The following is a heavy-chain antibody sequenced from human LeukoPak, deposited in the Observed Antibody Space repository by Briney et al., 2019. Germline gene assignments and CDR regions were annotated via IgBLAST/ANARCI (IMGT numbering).Heavy chain of an antibody. Sequence: GGSLRLSCAASGFTFSNAWMSWARQAPGKGLEWVGRIKSKTDGGTTDYAAPVKGRFTISRDDSKNTLYLQMNSLKTEDTAVYYCTTGHYDSSGYYAYYFDYWGQGTLVTVSS. D-gene: IGHD3-22*01. CDR1: GFTFSNAW. CDR2: IKSKTDGGTT. V-gene: IGHV3-15*01. CDR3: TTGHYDSSGYYAYYFDY. J-gene: IGHJ4*02.